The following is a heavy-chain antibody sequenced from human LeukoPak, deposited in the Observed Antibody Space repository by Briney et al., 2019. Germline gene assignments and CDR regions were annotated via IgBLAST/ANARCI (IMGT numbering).Heavy chain of an antibody. CDR1: DDSITIYY. Sequence: SETLSLTCTVSDDSITIYYWTWIRQPPGKGLEWIGYIDHTGSTNYNPPLNSRVTISRDTSKNHFSLELSSVTGADTAVYLCARKRGYYYDSSGYYYWGQGTLVTVSS. V-gene: IGHV4-59*01. J-gene: IGHJ4*02. CDR3: ARKRGYYYDSSGYYY. D-gene: IGHD3-22*01. CDR2: IDHTGST.